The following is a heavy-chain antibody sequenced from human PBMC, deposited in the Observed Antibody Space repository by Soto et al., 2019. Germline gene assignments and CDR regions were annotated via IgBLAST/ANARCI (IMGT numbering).Heavy chain of an antibody. CDR1: GFTFSSYA. J-gene: IGHJ4*02. V-gene: IGHV3-23*01. D-gene: IGHD3-16*02. CDR3: AKSRVFIGAIVTLLDS. CDR2: ISNNGDTA. Sequence: EVQLLESGGGLVQPGGSLTLSCATSGFTFSSYAMVWVRQAAEKGLEWVASISNNGDTAYYADSVKGRFTISRGNSETPLYLQMNGLRADDTALYFCAKSRVFIGAIVTLLDSWGQGTQVTVSS.